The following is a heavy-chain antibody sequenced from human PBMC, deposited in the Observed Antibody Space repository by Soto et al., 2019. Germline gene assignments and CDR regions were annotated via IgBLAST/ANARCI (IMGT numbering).Heavy chain of an antibody. Sequence: SENLSVTCAFYGGSFSGYYWSWIRQPPGKGLEWIGEINHSGSTNYNPSLKSRVTISVDTSKNQFSLKLSSVTAADTAVYYCARGHLRAYLDYWGQGTMVTVSS. V-gene: IGHV4-34*01. CDR3: ARGHLRAYLDY. CDR1: GGSFSGYY. J-gene: IGHJ4*02. CDR2: INHSGST.